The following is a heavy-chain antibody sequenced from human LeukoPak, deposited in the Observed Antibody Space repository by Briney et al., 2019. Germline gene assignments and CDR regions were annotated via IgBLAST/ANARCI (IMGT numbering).Heavy chain of an antibody. CDR2: IYHSGST. Sequence: SETLSLTCTVSGGSISSSGYYWGWIRQPPGKGLEWIGSIYHSGSTYYNPSLKSRVTISVDTSKNQFSLKLSSVTAADTAVYYCASLGSGWYTFDYWGQGTLVTVSS. CDR3: ASLGSGWYTFDY. J-gene: IGHJ4*02. CDR1: GGSISSSGYY. V-gene: IGHV4-39*07. D-gene: IGHD6-19*01.